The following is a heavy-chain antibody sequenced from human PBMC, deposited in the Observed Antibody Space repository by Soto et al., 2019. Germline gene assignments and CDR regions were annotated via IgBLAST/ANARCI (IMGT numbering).Heavy chain of an antibody. CDR2: IYPGDPDT. J-gene: IGHJ6*02. V-gene: IGHV5-51*01. D-gene: IGHD3-10*01. CDR3: ARLPYYYGLGSYRTRYYYGMDV. Sequence: PGESLKISCKGSGYSFTSYWIGWVRQMPGKGLEWMGIIYPGDPDTRYSPSFQGQVTISADKSISTAYLQWSSLKASDTAMYYCARLPYYYGLGSYRTRYYYGMDVWGQRTTVTVSS. CDR1: GYSFTSYW.